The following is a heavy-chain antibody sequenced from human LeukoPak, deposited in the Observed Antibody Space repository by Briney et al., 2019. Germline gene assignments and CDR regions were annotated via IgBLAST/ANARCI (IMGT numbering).Heavy chain of an antibody. V-gene: IGHV3-21*05. CDR3: ARELGDGDSYYYYGMDV. Sequence: GGSLTLSCAASGLTFSSYEMNWVRQAPGKGLEWVSYISSRRSYTNYADSVKGRFTISRDNAKNSLYLQMHSLRDEDTAVYYCARELGDGDSYYYYGMDVWGQGTTVTVSS. CDR1: GLTFSSYE. J-gene: IGHJ6*02. D-gene: IGHD4-17*01. CDR2: ISSRRSYT.